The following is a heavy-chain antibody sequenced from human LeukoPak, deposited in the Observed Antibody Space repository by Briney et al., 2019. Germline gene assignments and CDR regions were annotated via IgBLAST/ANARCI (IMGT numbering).Heavy chain of an antibody. J-gene: IGHJ5*02. CDR1: GGSISSFY. CDR3: ARHGTSGTNLNWFDP. V-gene: IGHV4-59*01. Sequence: PSETLSLTCTVSGGSISSFYWSWIRQPPGKGLEWIGYIYYSGSTNYDPSLKSRVTISVDTSKNQFSLKLSSVTAADTAVYYCARHGTSGTNLNWFDPWGQGTLVTVSS. D-gene: IGHD1-1*01. CDR2: IYYSGST.